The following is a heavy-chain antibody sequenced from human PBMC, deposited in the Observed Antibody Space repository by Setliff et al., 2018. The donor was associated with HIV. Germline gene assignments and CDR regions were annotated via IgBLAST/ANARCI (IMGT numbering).Heavy chain of an antibody. Sequence: AASVKVSCKASGYTFNNYGISWVRQAPGQGLEWMGWINTHSGHTNYAQNVQGRVTVTMDTSTSTAYMELRSLKSDDTAVYYCARGKTWLRFLDYWGQGTLVTVSS. CDR2: INTHSGHT. D-gene: IGHD5-12*01. CDR1: GYTFNNYG. J-gene: IGHJ4*02. CDR3: ARGKTWLRFLDY. V-gene: IGHV1-18*01.